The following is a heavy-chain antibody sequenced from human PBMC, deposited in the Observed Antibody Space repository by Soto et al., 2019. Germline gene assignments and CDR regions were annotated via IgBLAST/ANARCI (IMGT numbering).Heavy chain of an antibody. D-gene: IGHD3-22*01. CDR3: ARGYDYDSGGYLFDY. CDR1: GGSVSSNIYY. V-gene: IGHV4-31*03. J-gene: IGHJ4*02. Sequence: KPSETLSLTCSVSGGSVSSNIYYWTWICQHPGKGPEWIGHIYYSGSTYYNPSLKSRVTISLDMSKNQFSLKLTSVSAADTAVYYCARGYDYDSGGYLFDYWGQGTLVTVSS. CDR2: IYYSGST.